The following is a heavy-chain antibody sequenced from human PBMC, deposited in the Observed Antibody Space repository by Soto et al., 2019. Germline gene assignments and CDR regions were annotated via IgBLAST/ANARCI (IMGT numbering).Heavy chain of an antibody. Sequence: GESLKISCKGSGYSFTSYWISWVRQMPGKGLEWMGRIDPSDSYTNYSPSFQGHVTISADKSISTAYLQWSSLKASDTAMYYCARQHLNNSSWYPWFDTCGQGTLVTVSS. CDR2: IDPSDSYT. V-gene: IGHV5-10-1*01. J-gene: IGHJ5*02. D-gene: IGHD6-13*01. CDR1: GYSFTSYW. CDR3: ARQHLNNSSWYPWFDT.